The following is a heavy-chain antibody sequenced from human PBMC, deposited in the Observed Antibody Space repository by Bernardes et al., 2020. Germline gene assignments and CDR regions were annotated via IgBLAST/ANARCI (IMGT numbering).Heavy chain of an antibody. J-gene: IGHJ2*01. Sequence: ETLSLTCTVSGGSISSSSYYWGWIRQPPGKGLEWIGSIYYSGSTYYNPSLKSRVTISVDTSKNQFSLKLSSVTAADTAVYYCARRGGWLQTQLLLRYFDLWGRGTLVTVSS. CDR2: IYYSGST. CDR1: GGSISSSSYY. V-gene: IGHV4-39*01. CDR3: ARRGGWLQTQLLLRYFDL. D-gene: IGHD5-12*01.